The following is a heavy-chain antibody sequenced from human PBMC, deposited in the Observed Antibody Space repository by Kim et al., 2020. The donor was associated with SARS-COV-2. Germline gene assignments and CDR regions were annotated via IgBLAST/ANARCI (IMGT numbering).Heavy chain of an antibody. V-gene: IGHV4-31*02. D-gene: IGHD4-17*01. J-gene: IGHJ4*02. CDR3: ARDRPDDYGDYYFDY. Sequence: PSLKSRVTISVDTSKNQFSLKLSSVTAADTAVYYCARDRPDDYGDYYFDYWGQGTLVTVSS.